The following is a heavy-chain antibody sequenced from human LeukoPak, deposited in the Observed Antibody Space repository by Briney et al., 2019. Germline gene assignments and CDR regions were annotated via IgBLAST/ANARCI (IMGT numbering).Heavy chain of an antibody. D-gene: IGHD2-2*01. V-gene: IGHV3-21*01. CDR1: GFTFSSYA. CDR2: ISSSSGYI. Sequence: GGSLRLSCAASGFTFSSYAMNWVRQAPGKGLEWVSSISSSSGYIFYADSVKGRFTISRDNSKKIVYLQMDSLRVDDTAVYYCARGGYQPYYYMDVWGKGTTVTVSS. J-gene: IGHJ6*03. CDR3: ARGGYQPYYYMDV.